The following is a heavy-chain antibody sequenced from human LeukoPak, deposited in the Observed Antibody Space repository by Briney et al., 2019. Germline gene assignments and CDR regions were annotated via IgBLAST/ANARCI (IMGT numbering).Heavy chain of an antibody. D-gene: IGHD3-10*01. CDR3: TRRQLVRLINY. J-gene: IGHJ4*02. Sequence: SETLSLTCTVFGDSINSTYWWSWVRQTPGKGLEWIGEMFHSGSTNINPSFKSRVTISIDKSKNQLSLRLTSVTAADTAVYYCTRRQLVRLINYWGQGTLVTVSS. V-gene: IGHV4-4*02. CDR2: MFHSGST. CDR1: GDSINSTYW.